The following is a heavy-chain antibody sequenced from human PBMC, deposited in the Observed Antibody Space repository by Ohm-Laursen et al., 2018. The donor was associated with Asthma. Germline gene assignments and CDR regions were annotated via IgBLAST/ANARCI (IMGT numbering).Heavy chain of an antibody. Sequence: SLRLSCAASGFTFSNAWMSWIRQAPGKGLEWVSYISSSGSTIYYADSVKGRFTISRDNAKNSLYLQMNSLRAEDTAVYYCARDPGPYLLYDYYYGMDVWGQGTTVTVSS. J-gene: IGHJ6*02. CDR2: ISSSGSTI. D-gene: IGHD2-2*02. V-gene: IGHV3-11*01. CDR1: GFTFSNAW. CDR3: ARDPGPYLLYDYYYGMDV.